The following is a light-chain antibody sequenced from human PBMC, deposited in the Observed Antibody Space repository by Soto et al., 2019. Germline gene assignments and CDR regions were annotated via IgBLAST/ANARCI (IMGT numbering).Light chain of an antibody. J-gene: IGLJ1*01. V-gene: IGLV2-14*01. CDR1: SSDVGGYNY. Sequence: QSALTQPASVSGSPGQSITISCTGTSSDVGGYNYVSWYQQHPGKAPKLMIYEVSNRPSGVSHRFSGSKSGNTASLTISGLQAEDEADYYCSSYTSSSILYVFGTGTKLTVL. CDR3: SSYTSSSILYV. CDR2: EVS.